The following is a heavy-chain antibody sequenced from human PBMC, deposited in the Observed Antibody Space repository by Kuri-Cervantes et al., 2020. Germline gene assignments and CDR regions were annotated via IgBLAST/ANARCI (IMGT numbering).Heavy chain of an antibody. Sequence: GGSLRLSCAASGFTFSSYGMHWVRQAPGKGLEWVAVISYDGSNKYYADSVKGRFTISRDNSKNTLYLQMNSLRAEDTAVYYCARGAHRRRIVGAPHDAFDIWGQGTMVTVSS. V-gene: IGHV3-30*03. CDR3: ARGAHRRRIVGAPHDAFDI. D-gene: IGHD1-26*01. CDR1: GFTFSSYG. CDR2: ISYDGSNK. J-gene: IGHJ3*02.